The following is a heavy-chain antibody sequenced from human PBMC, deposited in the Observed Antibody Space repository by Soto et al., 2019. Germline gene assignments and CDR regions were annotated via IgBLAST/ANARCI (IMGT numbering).Heavy chain of an antibody. CDR3: ARGIRSCDIVVVVAARYKYFDY. Sequence: PSETLSLTCAVYGGSFSGYYWSWIRQPPGKGLEWIGEINHSGSTNYNPSLKSRVTISVDTSKNQFSLKLSSVTAADTAVYYCARGIRSCDIVVVVAARYKYFDYWGQGTLVTVSS. CDR2: INHSGST. CDR1: GGSFSGYY. V-gene: IGHV4-34*01. J-gene: IGHJ4*02. D-gene: IGHD2-15*01.